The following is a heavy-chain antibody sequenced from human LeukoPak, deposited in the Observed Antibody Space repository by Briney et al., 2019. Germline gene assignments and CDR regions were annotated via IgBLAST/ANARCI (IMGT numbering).Heavy chain of an antibody. D-gene: IGHD3-9*01. CDR3: AKGLKYYDILTGATPLGWFDP. V-gene: IGHV3-23*01. CDR2: ISGSGGST. CDR1: GFTFSSYA. Sequence: GGSLRLSCAASGFTFSSYAMSWVRQAPGKGLEWVSTISGSGGSTCYADSMKGRFTISRDNSKNTLYLQMNSLRAEDTAVYYCAKGLKYYDILTGATPLGWFDPWGQGTLVTVSS. J-gene: IGHJ5*02.